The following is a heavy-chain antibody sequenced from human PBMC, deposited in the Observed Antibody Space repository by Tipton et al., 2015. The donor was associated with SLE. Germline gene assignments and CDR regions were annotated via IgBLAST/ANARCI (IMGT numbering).Heavy chain of an antibody. V-gene: IGHV3-30*03. J-gene: IGHJ4*02. CDR2: VSRDGTNE. Sequence: SLRLSCAASGFSVRNNYMNWVRQAPGKGLEWVAVVSRDGTNEFYAESVKGRFTISRDNSKNTLYLQLNSLRPEDTAVYYCARDGGLHLGELSRYWMCLDNWGQGTLVTVSS. CDR1: GFSVRNNY. CDR3: ARDGGLHLGELSRYWMCLDN. D-gene: IGHD3-16*02.